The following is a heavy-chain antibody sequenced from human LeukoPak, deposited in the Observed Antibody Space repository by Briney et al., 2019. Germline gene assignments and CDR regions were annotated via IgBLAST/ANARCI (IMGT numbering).Heavy chain of an antibody. CDR1: GGSISSYY. CDR3: ARVRATVVTPLFYYYYGMDV. V-gene: IGHV4-59*01. CDR2: IYYSGST. Sequence: PSQTLSLTCTVSGGSISSYYWSWIRQPPGKGLEWIGYIYYSGSTNYNPSLKSRVTISVDTSKNQFSLKLSSVTAADTAVYYCARVRATVVTPLFYYYYGMDVWGQGTTVTVSS. J-gene: IGHJ6*02. D-gene: IGHD4-23*01.